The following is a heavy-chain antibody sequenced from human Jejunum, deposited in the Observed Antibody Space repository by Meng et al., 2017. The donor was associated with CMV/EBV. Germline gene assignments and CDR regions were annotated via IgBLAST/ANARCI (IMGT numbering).Heavy chain of an antibody. CDR2: IYYSRAT. CDR3: ARGSRASGGDFDY. D-gene: IGHD2-21*01. V-gene: IGHV4-59*01. J-gene: IGHJ4*02. CDR1: GASMKSNY. Sequence: TVSGASMKSNYWSWIRQPPGKGLEWIGNIYYSRATNYNPSLKSRVIILIDTSNRQFSLQVGSVTTADTAVYYCARGSRASGGDFDYWGQGTLVTVSS.